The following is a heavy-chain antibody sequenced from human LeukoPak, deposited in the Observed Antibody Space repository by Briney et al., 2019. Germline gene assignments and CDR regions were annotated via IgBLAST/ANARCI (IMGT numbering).Heavy chain of an antibody. V-gene: IGHV3-64*02. CDR3: ARVPRPCGASTSCQGAFDV. CDR2: ISYNGGSA. J-gene: IGHJ3*01. D-gene: IGHD2-2*01. CDR1: GFTFSNYA. Sequence: PGGSLSLSCAASGFTFSNYAMSWVRQAPGKGLEYVSTISYNGGSANYADSVKGRLTISRDNSKNTLYLQVGSLIAEDMAVYYCARVPRPCGASTSCQGAFDVWGQGTMVTVSS.